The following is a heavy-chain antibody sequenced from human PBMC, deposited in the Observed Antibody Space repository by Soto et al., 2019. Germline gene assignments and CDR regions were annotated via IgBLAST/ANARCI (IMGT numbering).Heavy chain of an antibody. D-gene: IGHD5-12*01. Sequence: QGQLVQSGAEVRQPASSVNVSCKTSGATFSSHAITWVRQAPGQGLEWMGGIVPTVDTSTYAQKIQGRVTITADKFTNTVYMELSSLRSDDTADYYCVSVVAIPGYPDNWGQGTLVTVSS. J-gene: IGHJ4*02. CDR2: IVPTVDTS. CDR1: GATFSSHA. V-gene: IGHV1-69*14. CDR3: VSVVAIPGYPDN.